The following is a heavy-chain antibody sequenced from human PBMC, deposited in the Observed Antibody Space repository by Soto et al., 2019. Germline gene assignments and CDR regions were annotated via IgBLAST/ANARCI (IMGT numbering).Heavy chain of an antibody. Sequence: GGSLRLSCAASGSISTTTPLSWVRQAPGKGLEWVSTISGRGTNAYYADSVKGRFIISRDNLKNTVNLQMNGLGVEDTAIYYCATSFRYFDNWGQGTRVTVSS. J-gene: IGHJ4*02. CDR2: ISGRGTNA. CDR1: GSISTTTP. CDR3: ATSFRYFDN. V-gene: IGHV3-23*01.